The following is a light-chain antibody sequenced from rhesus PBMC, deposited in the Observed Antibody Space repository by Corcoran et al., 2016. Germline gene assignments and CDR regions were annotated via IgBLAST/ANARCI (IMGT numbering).Light chain of an antibody. Sequence: DIQMTQSPSSLSASVGDRVTITCRASQGISSWLAWYQQKTGKAPKLLIDKASILQSGVPSRLSGSGSGTDFTLTISSLQPEDFATYYCQQYNSAPWTFGQGTKVELK. CDR3: QQYNSAPWT. V-gene: IGKV1-21*01. J-gene: IGKJ1*01. CDR1: QGISSW. CDR2: KAS.